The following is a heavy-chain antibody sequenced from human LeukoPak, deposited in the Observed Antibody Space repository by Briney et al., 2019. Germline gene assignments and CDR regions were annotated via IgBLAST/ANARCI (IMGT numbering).Heavy chain of an antibody. J-gene: IGHJ4*02. CDR2: ISTGGRTI. D-gene: IGHD2-15*01. V-gene: IGHV3-48*03. Sequence: PGGSLRLSCAASGFSSSAFEMNWVRHAPGKGLEWISQISTGGRTIYYADSVKGRFTISRDNAKSSWYLQMNSLRGEDTGVYYCARGSGYVLDYWTQGTLVTVSS. CDR1: GFSSSAFE. CDR3: ARGSGYVLDY.